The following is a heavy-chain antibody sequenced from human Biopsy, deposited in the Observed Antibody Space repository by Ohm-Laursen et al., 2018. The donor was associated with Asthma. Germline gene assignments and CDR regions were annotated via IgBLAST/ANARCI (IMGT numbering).Heavy chain of an antibody. V-gene: IGHV3-7*01. Sequence: SLRLSCTASGFTFGDYWMSWVRQVPGKGLEWVANIKHDGSEKNHVDSLKGRFTISRDNAKNSLYLQMNSLRAEDTAVYYCARTFHFWSPYPAEHYRLWGQGTLVTVSS. D-gene: IGHD3-3*02. CDR2: IKHDGSEK. J-gene: IGHJ1*01. CDR3: ARTFHFWSPYPAEHYRL. CDR1: GFTFGDYW.